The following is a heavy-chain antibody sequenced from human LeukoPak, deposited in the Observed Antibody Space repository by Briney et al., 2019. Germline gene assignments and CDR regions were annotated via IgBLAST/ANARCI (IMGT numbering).Heavy chain of an antibody. V-gene: IGHV4-59*12. D-gene: IGHD5-24*01. CDR1: GGSISSYY. CDR2: IYYSGST. CDR3: ARALRDGYNHISYNWFDP. Sequence: PSETLSLTCTVSGGSISSYYWSWIRQPPGKGLEWIGNIYYSGSTNYNPSLKSRVTISVDTSKNQFSLQLNSVTPEDTAVYYCARALRDGYNHISYNWFDPWGQGTLVTVSS. J-gene: IGHJ5*02.